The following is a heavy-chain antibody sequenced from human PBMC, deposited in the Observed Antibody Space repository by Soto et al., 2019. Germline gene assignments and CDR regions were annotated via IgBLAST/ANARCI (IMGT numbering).Heavy chain of an antibody. Sequence: GGSLRLSCAASGFTFDDYGMSWVRQAPGKGLEWVSGINWNGGSTGYADSVKGRFTISRDNAKNSLYLQMNSLRAEDTALYHCARFYCSGGSCRVRNYYYYMDVWGKGTTVTVSS. D-gene: IGHD2-15*01. CDR3: ARFYCSGGSCRVRNYYYYMDV. V-gene: IGHV3-20*01. CDR2: INWNGGST. J-gene: IGHJ6*03. CDR1: GFTFDDYG.